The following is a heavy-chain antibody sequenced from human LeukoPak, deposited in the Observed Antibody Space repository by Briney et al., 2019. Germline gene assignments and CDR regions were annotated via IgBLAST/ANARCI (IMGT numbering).Heavy chain of an antibody. CDR1: GGTFNTYE. D-gene: IGHD4-17*01. Sequence: GASVKVSCKASGGTFNTYEINWVRQAPGHGLEWMGRIIPIFGRPTYAQKFQGRVSITTDESTSTAYMELMSLRSEDTAVYYCVRIEGDYGVFVYWGPGTLVTVSS. CDR2: IIPIFGRP. CDR3: VRIEGDYGVFVY. V-gene: IGHV1-69*05. J-gene: IGHJ4*02.